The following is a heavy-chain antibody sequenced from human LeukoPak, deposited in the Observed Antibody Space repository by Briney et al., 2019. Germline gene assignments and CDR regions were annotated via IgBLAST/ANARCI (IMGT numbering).Heavy chain of an antibody. J-gene: IGHJ4*02. CDR2: ISSSSSTI. CDR3: ARGPHIVVVVAATIPYDY. Sequence: PGGSLRLSCAASGFTFSSYSMNWVRQAPGKGLEWVSYISSSSSTIYYADSVKGRFTIFRDNAKNSLYLQMNSLRDEDTAVYYCARGPHIVVVVAATIPYDYWGQGTLVTVSS. V-gene: IGHV3-48*02. CDR1: GFTFSSYS. D-gene: IGHD2-15*01.